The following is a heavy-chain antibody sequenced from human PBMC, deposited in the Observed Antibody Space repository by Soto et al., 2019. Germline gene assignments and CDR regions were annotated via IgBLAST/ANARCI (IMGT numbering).Heavy chain of an antibody. D-gene: IGHD5-18*01. V-gene: IGHV4-31*03. CDR3: ARGVDTAMVPVFDY. J-gene: IGHJ4*02. Sequence: QVQLQESGPGLVKPSQTLSLTCTVSGGSISSGGYYWSWIRQHPGKGLEWIGYIYYSGSTYYNPSLKRRVTIAVDTSKNQFSLKLSSVTAADTAVYYCARGVDTAMVPVFDYWGQGTLVTVSS. CDR1: GGSISSGGYY. CDR2: IYYSGST.